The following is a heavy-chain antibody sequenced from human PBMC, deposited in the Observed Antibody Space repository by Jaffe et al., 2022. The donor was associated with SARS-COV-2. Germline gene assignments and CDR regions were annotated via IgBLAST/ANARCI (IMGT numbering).Heavy chain of an antibody. CDR2: IYSGGST. V-gene: IGHV3-53*01. J-gene: IGHJ4*02. D-gene: IGHD4-17*01. CDR3: AREPKTTVTPTGFDY. Sequence: EVQLVESGGGLIQPGGSLRLSCAASGFTVSSNYMSWVRQAPGKGLEWVSVIYSGGSTYYADSVKGRFTISRDNSKNTLYLQMNSLRAEDTAVYYCAREPKTTVTPTGFDYWGQGTLVTVSS. CDR1: GFTVSSNY.